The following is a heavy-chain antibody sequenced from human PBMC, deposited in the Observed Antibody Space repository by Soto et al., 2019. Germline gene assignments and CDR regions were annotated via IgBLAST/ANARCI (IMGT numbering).Heavy chain of an antibody. Sequence: SESLSLTCTVSGGSINTFYWSWVRQPAGKGLERIGRIFSSGSTSFNPSLESRVAMSVDTSKNHFSLNLSSVTAADMAVYYCAREGSYSAYNFAHGIQLWSFDFWGQGALVTVSS. D-gene: IGHD5-12*01. CDR2: IFSSGST. J-gene: IGHJ4*02. CDR1: GGSINTFY. CDR3: AREGSYSAYNFAHGIQLWSFDF. V-gene: IGHV4-4*07.